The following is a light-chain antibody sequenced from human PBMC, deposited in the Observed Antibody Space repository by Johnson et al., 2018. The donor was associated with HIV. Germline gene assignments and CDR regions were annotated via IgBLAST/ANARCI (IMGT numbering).Light chain of an antibody. CDR1: SSNIGNNY. CDR3: GTWDSGLSAGNV. Sequence: QSVLTQPPSVSAAPGQKVTISCSGSSSNIGNNYVSWYQQLPGTAPKLLIYDNNKRPSGIPDRFSGSKSNTSATLGITGLQTGDEADDYCGTWDSGLSAGNVFGTGTKVTVL. CDR2: DNN. V-gene: IGLV1-51*01. J-gene: IGLJ1*01.